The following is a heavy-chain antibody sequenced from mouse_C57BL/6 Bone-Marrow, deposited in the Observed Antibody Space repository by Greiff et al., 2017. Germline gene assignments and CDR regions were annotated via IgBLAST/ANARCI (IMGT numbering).Heavy chain of an antibody. CDR2: IDPENGDT. J-gene: IGHJ2*01. CDR3: TTVYDGYYY. CDR1: GFNIKDDY. D-gene: IGHD2-3*01. V-gene: IGHV14-4*01. Sequence: EVKLMESGAELVRPGASVKLSCTASGFNIKDDYMHWVKQRPEQGLEWIGWIDPENGDTEYASKFQGKATITADTSSNTAYLQLSSLTSEDTAVYYCTTVYDGYYYWGQGTTLTVSS.